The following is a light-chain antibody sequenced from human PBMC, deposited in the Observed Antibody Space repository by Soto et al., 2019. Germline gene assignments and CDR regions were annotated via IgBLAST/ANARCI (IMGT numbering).Light chain of an antibody. Sequence: DIHITQSPSTLSASVRDRVTITCRASQNIGTWLAWYQQKPGKAPKLLMYDASNLESGVPSRFSGSGSGTAFTLTISSLPSDDFAPYYCQEYDSYSLTFGGGTKVDIK. CDR3: QEYDSYSLT. J-gene: IGKJ4*01. CDR2: DAS. CDR1: QNIGTW. V-gene: IGKV1-5*01.